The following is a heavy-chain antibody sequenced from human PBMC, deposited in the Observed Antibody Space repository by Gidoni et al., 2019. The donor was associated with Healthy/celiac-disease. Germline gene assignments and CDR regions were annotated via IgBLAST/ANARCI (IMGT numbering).Heavy chain of an antibody. J-gene: IGHJ6*03. CDR1: GGSISSSNW. CDR3: ARLSTSVVLAAILNYYYYYMDV. Sequence: QVHLQESGPGLVKPSGTLSLTCAVSGGSISSSNWWSWVRQPPGKGLEWIGEIYHSGSTNYNPSLKSRVTISVDKSKNQFSLKMSSVTAADTAVYYCARLSTSVVLAAILNYYYYYMDVWGKGTTVTVSS. CDR2: IYHSGST. V-gene: IGHV4-4*02. D-gene: IGHD2-2*02.